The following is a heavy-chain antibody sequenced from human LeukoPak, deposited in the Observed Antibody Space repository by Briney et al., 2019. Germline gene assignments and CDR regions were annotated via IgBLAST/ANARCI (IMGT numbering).Heavy chain of an antibody. Sequence: GGSLRLSCVGSGFVFNTYWMHWVRQPPGKGLEWVARIKTDGSATTYADSVKGRFTISRDNAKNTVYLQMNSLRAEDTAVYYCAREPFYYGSGMKYFDYWGQGTLVTVSS. V-gene: IGHV3-74*01. D-gene: IGHD3-10*01. J-gene: IGHJ4*02. CDR3: AREPFYYGSGMKYFDY. CDR1: GFVFNTYW. CDR2: IKTDGSAT.